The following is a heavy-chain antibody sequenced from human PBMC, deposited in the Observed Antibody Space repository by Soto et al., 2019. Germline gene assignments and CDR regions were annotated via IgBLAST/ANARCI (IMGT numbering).Heavy chain of an antibody. D-gene: IGHD6-13*01. V-gene: IGHV4-4*02. CDR2: IYHNENT. CDR3: AGDPVAASGTAFDV. J-gene: IGHJ3*01. CDR1: GGAISNSHW. Sequence: SETLSLTCAVSGGAISNSHWWSWVRQPPGKALEWIAEIYHNENTNYNPSLKSRVSISVDKSKNQFSLNLMSVTAADTAMYYCAGDPVAASGTAFDVWGQGKMVTVSS.